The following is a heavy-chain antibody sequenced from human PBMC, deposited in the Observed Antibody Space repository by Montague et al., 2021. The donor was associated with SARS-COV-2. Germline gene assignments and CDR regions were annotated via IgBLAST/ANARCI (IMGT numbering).Heavy chain of an antibody. CDR1: GGSFSNYY. J-gene: IGHJ3*01. CDR2: VNQSGTT. Sequence: SETRSLICAISGGSFSNYYWSWIRQPPGKGLEWIGEVNQSGTTIYNPSVKSGVTISEDTSKNQFYLRLNSVTAADTAVYYCARGRRPVVVPVAGPAGGAFDLWGQGTMVTVSS. CDR3: ARGRRPVVVPVAGPAGGAFDL. D-gene: IGHD2-2*01. V-gene: IGHV4-34*01.